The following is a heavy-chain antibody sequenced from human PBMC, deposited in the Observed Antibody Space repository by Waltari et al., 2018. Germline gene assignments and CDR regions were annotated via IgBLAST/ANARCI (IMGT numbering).Heavy chain of an antibody. CDR3: ARDRDSNYFYFDL. D-gene: IGHD4-4*01. J-gene: IGHJ2*01. Sequence: QVQLVQSGAEVKKPGASVKVSCKASGYTFTGYYMHWVRQAPGQGLEWMGWINPNSGGTNYAQKFQGRVTITADESTSTAYMELSSLRSEDTAVYYCARDRDSNYFYFDLWGRGTLVTVSS. CDR2: INPNSGGT. CDR1: GYTFTGYY. V-gene: IGHV1-2*02.